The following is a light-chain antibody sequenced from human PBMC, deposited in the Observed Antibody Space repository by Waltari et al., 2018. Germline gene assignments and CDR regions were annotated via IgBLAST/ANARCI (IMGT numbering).Light chain of an antibody. V-gene: IGLV3-10*01. CDR3: YSTDSPGNLWV. J-gene: IGLJ3*02. Sequence: SYELTQPPSVSVSPGQTARIACAGDALPRKYVFWYQQKPGQAPKLVNYEENKRPSGISERFSASSSGALATLSIAGAQIEDEADYYCYSTDSPGNLWVFGGGTKVNVL. CDR2: EEN. CDR1: ALPRKY.